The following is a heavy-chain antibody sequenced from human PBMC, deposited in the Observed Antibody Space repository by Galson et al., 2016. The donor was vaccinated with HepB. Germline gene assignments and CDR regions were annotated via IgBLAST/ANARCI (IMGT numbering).Heavy chain of an antibody. CDR3: ARNDYYNHYAWFDS. J-gene: IGHJ5*01. Sequence: SETLSLTCTVSGGSINDYYWSWIRQPPGKGLEWIGYLYYSGSTKYNPSLKSRVTISLGTSKNQFSLKVSSVTAADTAVYFCARNDYYNHYAWFDSGGQGTLVTVSS. V-gene: IGHV4-59*01. D-gene: IGHD1-26*01. CDR2: LYYSGST. CDR1: GGSINDYY.